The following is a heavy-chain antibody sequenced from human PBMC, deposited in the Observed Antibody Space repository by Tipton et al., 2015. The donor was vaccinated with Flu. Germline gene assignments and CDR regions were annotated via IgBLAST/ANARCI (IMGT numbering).Heavy chain of an antibody. CDR3: ARGVATNPLYYYYMDV. J-gene: IGHJ6*03. CDR2: IFYSGST. CDR1: GGSITNYS. D-gene: IGHD5-12*01. Sequence: LRLSCTVSGGSITNYSWIRIRQPPEKGLEWIGYIFYSGSTNYNPSLKRRVTISVDTSKSHFSLRLTSVTAADTAVYYCARGVATNPLYYYYMDVWGKGTTVTVSS. V-gene: IGHV4-59*01.